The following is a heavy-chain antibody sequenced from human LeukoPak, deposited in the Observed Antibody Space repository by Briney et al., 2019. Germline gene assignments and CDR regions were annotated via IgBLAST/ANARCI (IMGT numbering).Heavy chain of an antibody. CDR1: GFTFCSYG. CDR2: IRYDGSNK. D-gene: IGHD3-10*01. Sequence: QAGGSLRLSCAASGFTFCSYGMHWVRQAPGRGLEWVAFIRYDGSNKYYADSVKGRFTISRDNSKNTLYLQMNSLRAEDTAVYYCAKDAREYDSYFDYWGRGTLVTVSS. CDR3: AKDAREYDSYFDY. V-gene: IGHV3-30*02. J-gene: IGHJ4*02.